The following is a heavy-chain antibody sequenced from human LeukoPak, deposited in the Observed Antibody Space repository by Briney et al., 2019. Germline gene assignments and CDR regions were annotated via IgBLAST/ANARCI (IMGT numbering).Heavy chain of an antibody. Sequence: PSESLSLTCAVYGGSFIGYYWSWIRQPPGKGLEWIGEINHSGSTNYNPSLKSRVTISVDKSADTAVYYCARFATTAMEPYYYYGMDVWGQGTMVTVSS. CDR1: GGSFIGYY. D-gene: IGHD5-18*01. CDR3: YGMDV. J-gene: IGHJ6*02. CDR2: INHSGST. V-gene: IGHV4-34*01.